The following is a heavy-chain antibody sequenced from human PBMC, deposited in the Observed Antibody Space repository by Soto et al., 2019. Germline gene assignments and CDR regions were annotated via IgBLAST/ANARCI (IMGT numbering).Heavy chain of an antibody. CDR3: AKDLSPYWNNNWFDP. CDR2: ISSDGSNK. Sequence: PGGSLRLSCAASGFTFNNYAIHWVRQAPGKGLEWVAVISSDGSNKHYADSVKGRFTISRGNSKNTLYLQMNSLRAEDTALYYCAKDLSPYWNNNWFDPWGQGTLVTVSS. V-gene: IGHV3-30-3*01. D-gene: IGHD1-1*01. CDR1: GFTFNNYA. J-gene: IGHJ5*02.